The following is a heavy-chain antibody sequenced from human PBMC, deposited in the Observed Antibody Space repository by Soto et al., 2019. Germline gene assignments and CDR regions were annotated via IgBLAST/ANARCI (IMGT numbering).Heavy chain of an antibody. Sequence: ASVKVSCKASGYTFTGYYMHWVRQAPGQGLEWMGWINPNSGGTNYAQKFQGRVTMTRDTYISTAYMELSRLRSDDTAVYYCARDRIFGVVIWFDPWGQGTLVTVSS. CDR3: ARDRIFGVVIWFDP. V-gene: IGHV1-2*02. CDR1: GYTFTGYY. D-gene: IGHD3-3*02. CDR2: INPNSGGT. J-gene: IGHJ5*02.